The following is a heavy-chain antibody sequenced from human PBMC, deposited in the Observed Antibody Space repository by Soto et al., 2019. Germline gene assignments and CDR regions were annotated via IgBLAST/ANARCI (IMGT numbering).Heavy chain of an antibody. J-gene: IGHJ4*02. CDR1: GYTFTSYG. CDR3: XXXXXXXXRFDY. Sequence: QVQLVQSGAEVKKPGASVKVSCKASGYTFTSYGISWVRQAPGQGLEWMGWISAYNGNTNYAQKLQGRVTMTTDTSTSTAYMELRXXXSXXTAVXXXXXXXXXXXRFDYWGQGTLVTVSS. V-gene: IGHV1-18*01. CDR2: ISAYNGNT.